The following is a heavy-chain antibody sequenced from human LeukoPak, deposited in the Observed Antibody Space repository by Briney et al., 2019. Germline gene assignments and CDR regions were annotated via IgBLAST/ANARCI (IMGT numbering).Heavy chain of an antibody. CDR2: ISATGGTM. V-gene: IGHV3-48*04. Sequence: GGSLRLSCAASGFTFSSNGMNWVRQAPGKGLEWVSYISATGGTMYYADSVKGRFTISRDNAKNSLYLQMNSLRAEDTAVYYCARGYSSGWFDYWGQGTLVTVSS. CDR1: GFTFSSNG. D-gene: IGHD6-19*01. J-gene: IGHJ5*01. CDR3: ARGYSSGWFDY.